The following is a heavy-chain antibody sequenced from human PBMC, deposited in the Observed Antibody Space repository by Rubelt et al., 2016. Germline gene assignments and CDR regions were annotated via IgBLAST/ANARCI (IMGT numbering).Heavy chain of an antibody. V-gene: IGHV3-53*01. J-gene: IGHJ6*02. CDR2: IYSGGST. CDR3: ARDRIAAPSYYYGMDV. D-gene: IGHD6-13*01. Sequence: GKGLEWVSVIYSGGSTYYADSVKGRFTISRDNSKNTLYLQMNSLRAEDTAVYYCARDRIAAPSYYYGMDVWGQGTTVTVSS.